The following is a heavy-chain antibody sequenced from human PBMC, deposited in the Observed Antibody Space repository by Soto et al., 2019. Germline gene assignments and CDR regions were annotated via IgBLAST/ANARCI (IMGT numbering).Heavy chain of an antibody. CDR3: AKGLFPNSIAETNWFDP. D-gene: IGHD6-6*01. CDR1: GFTFSSYA. V-gene: IGHV3-23*01. CDR2: ISGSGGST. Sequence: GGSLRLSCAASGFTFSSYAMSWVRQAPGKGLEWVSAISGSGGSTYYADSVKGRFTISRDNSKNTLYLQMNSLRAEDTAVYYCAKGLFPNSIAETNWFDPWGQGTLVTVSS. J-gene: IGHJ5*02.